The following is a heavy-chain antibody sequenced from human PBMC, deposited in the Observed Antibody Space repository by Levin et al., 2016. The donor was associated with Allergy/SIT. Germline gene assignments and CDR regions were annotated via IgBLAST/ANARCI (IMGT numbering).Heavy chain of an antibody. Sequence: SETLSLTCTVSGDSIKSGSFYWSWIRQPAGKGLEWIGRIYTSGDTNYNPSLKSRVTMSLDRSKNQFSLKLTSVTATDTAVYYCARDRGTVVTEGVFEYWGQGTLVTVAS. D-gene: IGHD4-23*01. V-gene: IGHV4-61*02. J-gene: IGHJ4*02. CDR1: GDSIKSGSFY. CDR3: ARDRGTVVTEGVFEY. CDR2: IYTSGDT.